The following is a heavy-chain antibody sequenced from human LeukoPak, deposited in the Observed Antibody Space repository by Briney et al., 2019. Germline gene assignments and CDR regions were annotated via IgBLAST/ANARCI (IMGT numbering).Heavy chain of an antibody. CDR3: ARHSGSYYQPLDY. V-gene: IGHV4-39*01. CDR2: IYYSGGT. D-gene: IGHD1-26*01. CDR1: GGSVSSSSYY. Sequence: SETLSLTCSVSGGSVSSSSYYWGWIRPPPGKGLEWIGSIYYSGGTYYNPSLKSRVIISVDTSKNQFSLKVSSVTAADTAVYYCARHSGSYYQPLDYWGQGTLVTVSS. J-gene: IGHJ4*02.